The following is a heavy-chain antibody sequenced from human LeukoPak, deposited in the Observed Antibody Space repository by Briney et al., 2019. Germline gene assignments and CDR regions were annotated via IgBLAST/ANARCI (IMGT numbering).Heavy chain of an antibody. J-gene: IGHJ1*01. CDR3: ASWLTEGGYFQH. CDR1: GYTFTSYD. D-gene: IGHD1-14*01. Sequence: ASVKVSCKASGYTFTSYDINWVRQATGQGLEWMGWMNPNSGNTGYAQKFQGRVTMTRNTSIGTAYMELSSLRSEDTAVYYCASWLTEGGYFQHWGQGTLVTVSS. CDR2: MNPNSGNT. V-gene: IGHV1-8*01.